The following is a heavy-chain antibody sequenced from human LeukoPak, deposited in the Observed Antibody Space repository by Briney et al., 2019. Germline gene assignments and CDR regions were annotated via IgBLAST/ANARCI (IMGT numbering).Heavy chain of an antibody. J-gene: IGHJ2*01. D-gene: IGHD4-17*01. Sequence: GGSLRLSCAASGFTFSAYWMTWVRQAPGKGLEWVANIKQDGSEKYYVDSVKGRFTISRDNAKKSLYLQMNSLRAEDTAVYYCARKGYGDYMNWYFDLWGRGTLVSVSS. V-gene: IGHV3-7*01. CDR1: GFTFSAYW. CDR3: ARKGYGDYMNWYFDL. CDR2: IKQDGSEK.